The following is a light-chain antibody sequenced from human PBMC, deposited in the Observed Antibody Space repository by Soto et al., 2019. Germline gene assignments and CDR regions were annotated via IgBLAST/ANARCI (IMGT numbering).Light chain of an antibody. CDR1: QSVSDN. V-gene: IGKV3-15*01. CDR2: GAS. Sequence: EIVMTQSPATLSLSPGERATLSCRPSQSVSDNLAWYQQKPGQAPRLLIYGASTRATGIPARFSGSGSGTEFTLTISSLQSEDFALYYCQESNNWPYTFGLGTKVEIK. J-gene: IGKJ2*01. CDR3: QESNNWPYT.